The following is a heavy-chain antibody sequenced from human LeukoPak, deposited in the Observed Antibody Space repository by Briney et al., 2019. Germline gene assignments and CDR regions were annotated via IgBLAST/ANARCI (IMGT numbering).Heavy chain of an antibody. V-gene: IGHV1-69*13. Sequence: GASVKVSCKASGGTFSSYAISWVRQAPGQGLEWVGGIIPIFGTANYAQKFQGRVTVTADESTSTACMELSSLRSEDTAVYYCASHRYCSSTSCYRNFDYWGQGTLVTVSS. CDR2: IIPIFGTA. D-gene: IGHD2-2*02. J-gene: IGHJ4*02. CDR1: GGTFSSYA. CDR3: ASHRYCSSTSCYRNFDY.